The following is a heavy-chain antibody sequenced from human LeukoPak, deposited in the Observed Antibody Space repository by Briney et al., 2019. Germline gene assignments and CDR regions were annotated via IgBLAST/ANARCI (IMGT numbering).Heavy chain of an antibody. CDR2: ISSSGSSI. Sequence: QLGGSRRLSCAASGFTFSNYAMNWVRQAPGKGLEWVSYISSSGSSIYYADSVKGRFTISRDNAKNSLYLQMNSLRAEDTALYYCAREGAFGDRDYWGQGTLVTVSS. D-gene: IGHD4-17*01. V-gene: IGHV3-48*03. CDR1: GFTFSNYA. J-gene: IGHJ4*02. CDR3: AREGAFGDRDY.